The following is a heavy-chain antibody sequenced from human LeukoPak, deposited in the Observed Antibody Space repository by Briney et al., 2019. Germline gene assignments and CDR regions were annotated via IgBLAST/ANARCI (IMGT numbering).Heavy chain of an antibody. Sequence: SQTLSLTCAVSGGSISSGGYSWSWIRQPPEKGLEWIGSIYYTGGTNYSPSLKSRVTISVDTSKNQFSLKLNSVTAADTAVYYCARHGGTRVTLVEVYYFDYWGQGSLVTVSS. CDR3: ARHGGTRVTLVEVYYFDY. CDR2: IYYTGGT. V-gene: IGHV4-30-2*03. CDR1: GGSISSGGYS. J-gene: IGHJ4*02. D-gene: IGHD4-11*01.